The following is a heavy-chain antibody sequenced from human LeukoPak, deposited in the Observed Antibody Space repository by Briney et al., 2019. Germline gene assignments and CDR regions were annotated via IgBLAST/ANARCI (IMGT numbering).Heavy chain of an antibody. CDR1: GFTFSSYG. Sequence: GRSLRLSCAASGFTFSSYGMHWVRQAPGKGLEWVAVIWYDGSNKYYADSVKGRFTISRDNSKNTLYLQMNSLRAEDTAVYYCAREGFYCSGGSCYSLSLDYWGQGTLVTVSS. D-gene: IGHD2-15*01. J-gene: IGHJ4*02. CDR3: AREGFYCSGGSCYSLSLDY. V-gene: IGHV3-33*01. CDR2: IWYDGSNK.